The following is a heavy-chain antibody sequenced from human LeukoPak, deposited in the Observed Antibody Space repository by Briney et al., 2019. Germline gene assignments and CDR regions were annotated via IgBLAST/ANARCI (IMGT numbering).Heavy chain of an antibody. CDR1: GFTFDDYG. V-gene: IGHV3-20*04. J-gene: IGHJ6*04. CDR3: AELGITMIGGV. Sequence: PGGSLRLSCAASGFTFDDYGMSWVRQAPGKGLEWVSGLNWNGGSTGYADSVKGRFTISRDNAKNSLYLQMNSLRAEDTAVYYWAELGITMIGGVWGKGTTVTISS. D-gene: IGHD3-10*02. CDR2: LNWNGGST.